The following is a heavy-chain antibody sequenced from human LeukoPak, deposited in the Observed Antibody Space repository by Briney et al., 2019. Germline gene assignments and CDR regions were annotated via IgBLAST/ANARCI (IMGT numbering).Heavy chain of an antibody. CDR3: ARCVTTRAGWFDP. CDR1: GGSISSYY. V-gene: IGHV4-59*12. D-gene: IGHD4-11*01. Sequence: SETLSLTCTVSGGSISSYYWSWIRQPPGKGLEWIGYIYYSGSTNYNPSLKSRVTISVDTSKNQFSLKLSSVTAADTAVYYCARCVTTRAGWFDPWGQGTLVTVSS. J-gene: IGHJ5*02. CDR2: IYYSGST.